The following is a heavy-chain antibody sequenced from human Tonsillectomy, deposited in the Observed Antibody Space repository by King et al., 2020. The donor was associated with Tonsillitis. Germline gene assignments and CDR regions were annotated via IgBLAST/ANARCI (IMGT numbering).Heavy chain of an antibody. CDR1: GFTFSSYE. D-gene: IGHD3-22*01. V-gene: IGHV3-48*03. Sequence: VQLVESGGGLVQPGGSLRLSCAASGFTFSSYEMNWVRQAPGKGLEWVSYISSSCSTIYYADSVKGRFTISRDNAKNSLYLQMNGQRAEETAVYYCAREGIDYYDSSGYYRVDAFDIWGQGTMVTVSS. J-gene: IGHJ3*02. CDR3: AREGIDYYDSSGYYRVDAFDI. CDR2: ISSSCSTI.